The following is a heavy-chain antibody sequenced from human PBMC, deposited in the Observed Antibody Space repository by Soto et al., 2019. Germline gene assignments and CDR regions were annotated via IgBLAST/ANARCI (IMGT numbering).Heavy chain of an antibody. V-gene: IGHV3-23*01. CDR2: ISGSGSST. J-gene: IGHJ5*02. D-gene: IGHD2-2*02. Sequence: EVQLLESGGGLAQPGGSLRLSCAASGFTFSNYDMTWVRQAPGKGLEWVSVISGSGSSTYYADSVKGRFTISRDNSKNTLYLQMNSLRAEDTAVYYCASQYCSSGGCYKGGFDPWGQGTLVTVSS. CDR3: ASQYCSSGGCYKGGFDP. CDR1: GFTFSNYD.